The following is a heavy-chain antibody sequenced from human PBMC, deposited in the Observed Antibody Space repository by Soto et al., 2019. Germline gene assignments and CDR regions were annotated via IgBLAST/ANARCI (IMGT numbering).Heavy chain of an antibody. CDR2: IYYSRST. Sequence: QVQLQESGPGLVKPSQTLSLTCTVSGGSISSGGYYWSWIRQHPGKRLEWIGYIYYSRSTYYNPSLKSRVPISVATSKNQFSLKLSSVTAADTAVYYCARVGGINWFDPWGQGTLVTVSS. D-gene: IGHD1-20*01. CDR1: GGSISSGGYY. V-gene: IGHV4-31*03. CDR3: ARVGGINWFDP. J-gene: IGHJ5*02.